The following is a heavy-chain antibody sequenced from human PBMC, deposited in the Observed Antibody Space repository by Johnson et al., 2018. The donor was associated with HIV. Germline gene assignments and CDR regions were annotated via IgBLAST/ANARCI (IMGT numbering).Heavy chain of an antibody. V-gene: IGHV3-7*05. J-gene: IGHJ3*02. Sequence: VQLVESGGGLVQPGGSLRLSCAASGFSFSDSWMSWVRQAPGKGLELVGNIHKDESNKGYVDSVKGRFTMSRDNAKNSLYLQMDSLRVEDTAVYYCARDPGYSAFDIWGQGTTVTVSS. CDR3: ARDPGYSAFDI. CDR1: GFSFSDSW. CDR2: IHKDESNK. D-gene: IGHD6-13*01.